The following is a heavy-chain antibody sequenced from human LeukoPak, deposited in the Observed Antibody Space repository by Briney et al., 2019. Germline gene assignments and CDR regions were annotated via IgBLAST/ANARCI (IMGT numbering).Heavy chain of an antibody. J-gene: IGHJ5*02. D-gene: IGHD1-26*01. CDR3: AREGWYTGNPLRGNWFDP. CDR2: INPNSGGT. CDR1: GYTFTGYY. V-gene: IGHV1-2*02. Sequence: GASVKVSCKASGYTFTGYYMHWVRQAPGQGLEWMGWINPNSGGTNYAQKFQGRATMTRDTSITTAYMELSRLRSDDTAVYYCAREGWYTGNPLRGNWFDPWGQGTLVTVSS.